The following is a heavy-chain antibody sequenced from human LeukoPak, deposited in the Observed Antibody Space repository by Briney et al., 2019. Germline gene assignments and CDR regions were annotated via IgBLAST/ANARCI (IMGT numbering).Heavy chain of an antibody. V-gene: IGHV3-23*01. Sequence: GGSLRLSCAASGFTFNSYGMSWVRQAPGKGLEWVSGISGSGGATYYADSVKGRFTISRDNSKNTLYLQMNSLRAEDTAVYYCAKHSSWYNLDYWGQGTLVTVSS. CDR2: ISGSGGAT. J-gene: IGHJ4*02. D-gene: IGHD6-13*01. CDR3: AKHSSWYNLDY. CDR1: GFTFNSYG.